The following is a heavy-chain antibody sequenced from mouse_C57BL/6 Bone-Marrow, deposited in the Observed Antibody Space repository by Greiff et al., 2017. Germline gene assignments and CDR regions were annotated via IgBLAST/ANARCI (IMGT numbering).Heavy chain of an antibody. Sequence: VQLQQSGAELARPGASVKMSCKASDYTFTSYTMHWVKQRPGQGLEWIGYINPSSGYTKYNQKFKDKATLTADKSSSTAYMQLRSLTSEDSAVYYCARVLWYLLDYWGQGTTLTVSS. CDR2: INPSSGYT. V-gene: IGHV1-4*01. D-gene: IGHD2-1*01. J-gene: IGHJ2*01. CDR1: DYTFTSYT. CDR3: ARVLWYLLDY.